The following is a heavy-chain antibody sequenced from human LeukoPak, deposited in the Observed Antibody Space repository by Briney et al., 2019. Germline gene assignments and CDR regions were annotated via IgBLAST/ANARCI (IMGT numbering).Heavy chain of an antibody. Sequence: PGRSLRLSCAASGFTFSSYAMHWVRQAPGKGLEWVAVISYDGSNKYYADSAKGRFTISRDNSKNTLYLQMNSLRAEDTAVYYCARDLGYSSSWHHFDYWGQGTPVTVSS. V-gene: IGHV3-30-3*01. J-gene: IGHJ4*02. CDR2: ISYDGSNK. D-gene: IGHD6-13*01. CDR1: GFTFSSYA. CDR3: ARDLGYSSSWHHFDY.